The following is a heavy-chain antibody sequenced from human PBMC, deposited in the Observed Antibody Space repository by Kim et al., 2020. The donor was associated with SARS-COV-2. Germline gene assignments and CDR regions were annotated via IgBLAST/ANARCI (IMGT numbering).Heavy chain of an antibody. J-gene: IGHJ5*02. D-gene: IGHD2-2*01. V-gene: IGHV3-23*01. CDR3: SYGYRNILAAIYYWFVP. Sequence: GGSLRLSCAASGLTFSTPTMSWVRQSPGRGLELVSAISGKGDITASADSAKGHFTIARANSMNTVHSQMNALSAKDTAAYYYSYGYRNILAAIYYWFVP. CDR2: ISGKGDIT. CDR1: GLTFSTPT.